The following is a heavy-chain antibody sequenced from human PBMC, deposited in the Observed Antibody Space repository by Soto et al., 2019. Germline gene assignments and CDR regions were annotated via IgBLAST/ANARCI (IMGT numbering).Heavy chain of an antibody. CDR1: GCSIISGGYS. V-gene: IGHV4-30-2*01. D-gene: IGHD2-2*01. CDR2: IYHSGST. CDR3: ARVPDR. J-gene: IGHJ5*02. Sequence: PSETLSLTCAFSGCSIISGGYSWSWIRQPPGKGLEWIGYIYHSGSTYYNPSLKSRVTISVDRSKNQFSLKLSSVTAADTAVYYCARVPDRWGQGTLVTVS.